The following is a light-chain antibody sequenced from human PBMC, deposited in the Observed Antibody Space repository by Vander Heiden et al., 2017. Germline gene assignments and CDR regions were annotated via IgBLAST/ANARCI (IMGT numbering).Light chain of an antibody. J-gene: IGKJ2*01. CDR3: QQRSNWPSYT. CDR1: QSVSSY. V-gene: IGKV3-11*01. Sequence: EIVFTQSPATLSLSPGERATLPCRASQSVSSYLAWYQQKPGQAPRLLIYDASNRATGIPARFSGSGSGTDFTLTISSLEPEDFAVYYCQQRSNWPSYTFGQGTKLEIK. CDR2: DAS.